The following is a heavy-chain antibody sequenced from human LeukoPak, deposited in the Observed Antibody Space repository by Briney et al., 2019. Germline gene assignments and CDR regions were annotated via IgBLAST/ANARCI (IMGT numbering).Heavy chain of an antibody. Sequence: GGSLRLSCAASGFTFSSYGMSWVRQAPGKGLEWVSAISGSGGSTYYAGSVKGRFTISRDNSKNTLYLQMNSLRAEDTAVYYCAKGSGSYRTFDYWGQGTLVTVSS. V-gene: IGHV3-23*01. CDR3: AKGSGSYRTFDY. J-gene: IGHJ4*02. D-gene: IGHD1-26*01. CDR2: ISGSGGST. CDR1: GFTFSSYG.